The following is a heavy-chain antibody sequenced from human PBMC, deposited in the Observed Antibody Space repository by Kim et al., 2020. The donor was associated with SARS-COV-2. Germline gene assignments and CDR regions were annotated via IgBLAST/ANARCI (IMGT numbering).Heavy chain of an antibody. D-gene: IGHD1-26*01. J-gene: IGHJ6*03. Sequence: GRFTISRDNAQNTVYLQMNSLGVEDTAVYYCAREGGQWEPPATFYYYMDVWGKGTTVTVSS. CDR3: AREGGQWEPPATFYYYMDV. V-gene: IGHV3-74*01.